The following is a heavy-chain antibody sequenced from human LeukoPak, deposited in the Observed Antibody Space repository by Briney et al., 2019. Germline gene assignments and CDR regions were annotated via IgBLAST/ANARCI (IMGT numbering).Heavy chain of an antibody. CDR2: IKQDGSEK. CDR3: ARDPGGAGGTDGEDFDY. Sequence: GGSLRLSCAAFGFTFSSYEMNWVRQAPGKGLEWEANIKQDGSEKYYVDSVKGRFTISRDNAKNSLYLQMNSLRAEDTAVYYCARDPGGAGGTDGEDFDYWGQGTLVTVSS. CDR1: GFTFSSYE. D-gene: IGHD1-14*01. V-gene: IGHV3-7*01. J-gene: IGHJ4*02.